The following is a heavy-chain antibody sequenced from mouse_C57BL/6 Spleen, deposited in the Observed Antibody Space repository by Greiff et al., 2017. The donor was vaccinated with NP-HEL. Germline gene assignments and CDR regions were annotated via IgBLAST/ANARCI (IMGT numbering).Heavy chain of an antibody. CDR2: INPGSGGT. D-gene: IGHD2-1*01. CDR1: GYAFTNYL. Sequence: LVESGAELVRPGTSVKVSCKASGYAFTNYLIEWVKQRPGQGLEWIGVINPGSGGTNYNEKFKGKATLTADKSSSTAYMQLSSLTSEDAAVDFCARSEGNYAFAYWGQGTLVTVSA. J-gene: IGHJ3*01. V-gene: IGHV1-54*01. CDR3: ARSEGNYAFAY.